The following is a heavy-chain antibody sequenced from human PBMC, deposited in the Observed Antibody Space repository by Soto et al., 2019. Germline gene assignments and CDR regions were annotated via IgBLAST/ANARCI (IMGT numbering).Heavy chain of an antibody. J-gene: IGHJ6*02. CDR2: VYYGGST. CDR3: AGGDYYHSSGYYFYYYTMDV. Sequence: SETLSLSSTVSGGSISSSSYYWGCIRQPPGKGLEWIGNVYYGGSTYYNPSLKSRVTISVETSKSQFSLKLSSVTAADTAVYYCAGGDYYHSSGYYFYYYTMDVWGQGTTVTVS. V-gene: IGHV4-39*01. D-gene: IGHD3-22*01. CDR1: GGSISSSSYY.